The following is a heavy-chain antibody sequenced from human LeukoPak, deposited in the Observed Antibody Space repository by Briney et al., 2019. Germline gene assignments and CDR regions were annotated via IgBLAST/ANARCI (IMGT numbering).Heavy chain of an antibody. J-gene: IGHJ6*03. CDR3: ARVSAGSIVVVTAQYYYYYMDV. D-gene: IGHD2-21*02. V-gene: IGHV4-4*07. CDR2: IYTSGST. Sequence: SETLSLTCTVSGGSISSYYWSWIRQPAGKGLEWIGRIYTSGSTNYNPSLKSRDTMSVDTSKNQFSLKLSSVTAADTAVYYCARVSAGSIVVVTAQYYYYYMDVWGKGTTVTVSS. CDR1: GGSISSYY.